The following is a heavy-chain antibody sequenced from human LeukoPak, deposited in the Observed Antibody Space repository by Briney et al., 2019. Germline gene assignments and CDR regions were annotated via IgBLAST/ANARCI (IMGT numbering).Heavy chain of an antibody. CDR3: ARGDSGYDSDWYFDL. Sequence: SVKVSCKASGGTFSSYAISWVRQAPGQGLEWMGGIIPIFGTANYAQKFQGRVTITTDESTSTAYMELSSLRSEDTAVYYCARGDSGYDSDWYFDLWGRGTLVTVSS. V-gene: IGHV1-69*05. D-gene: IGHD5-12*01. J-gene: IGHJ2*01. CDR2: IIPIFGTA. CDR1: GGTFSSYA.